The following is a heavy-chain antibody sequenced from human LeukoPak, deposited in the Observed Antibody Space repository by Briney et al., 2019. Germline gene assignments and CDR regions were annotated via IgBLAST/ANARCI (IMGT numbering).Heavy chain of an antibody. V-gene: IGHV1-18*01. CDR1: GYTFTSYG. CDR3: ARNYYDILTGYSPAMGY. CDR2: ISAYNGNT. Sequence: WASVKVSCKASGYTFTSYGISWVRQAPGQGLEWMGWISAYNGNTNYAQKLQGRVTMTTDTSTSTAYMELRSLRPDDTAVYYCARNYYDILTGYSPAMGYWGQGTLVTVSS. D-gene: IGHD3-9*01. J-gene: IGHJ4*02.